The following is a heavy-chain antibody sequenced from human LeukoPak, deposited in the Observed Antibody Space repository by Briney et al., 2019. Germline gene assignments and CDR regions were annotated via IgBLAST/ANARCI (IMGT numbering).Heavy chain of an antibody. CDR1: GGTFSSYA. Sequence: GASVKVSCKASGGTFSSYAISWVRQAPGQGLEWMGIINPSGGNTIYAQKFQGRVTMTRDTSTSTVYMELSSLRSEDTAVYYCARGRAVDIPSPGDQWGQGTLVTVSS. J-gene: IGHJ4*02. CDR3: ARGRAVDIPSPGDQ. V-gene: IGHV1-46*01. CDR2: INPSGGNT. D-gene: IGHD7-27*01.